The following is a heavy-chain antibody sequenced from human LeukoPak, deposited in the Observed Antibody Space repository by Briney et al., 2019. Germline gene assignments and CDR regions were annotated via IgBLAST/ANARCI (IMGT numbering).Heavy chain of an antibody. Sequence: SVKVSCKASGGTFSSYAISWVRQAPGQGLEWMGGIIPIFGTANYAQKFQGRVTITTDESTSTAYMELSSLRSEDTAVYYRARGRSSGWGYYYYMDVWGKGTTVTVSS. J-gene: IGHJ6*03. CDR1: GGTFSSYA. CDR2: IIPIFGTA. CDR3: ARGRSSGWGYYYYMDV. V-gene: IGHV1-69*05. D-gene: IGHD6-19*01.